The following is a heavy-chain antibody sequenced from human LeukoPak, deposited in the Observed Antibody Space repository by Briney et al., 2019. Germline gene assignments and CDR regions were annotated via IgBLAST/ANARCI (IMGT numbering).Heavy chain of an antibody. CDR3: ARKGSTGWHPHYTY. CDR1: GFVFSNYV. J-gene: IGHJ4*02. Sequence: GGSLRLSCEASGFVFSNYVMTWLRQVPGEGLEWVSSISETGGSTYYADSVKGRFTISRDNSKDTLYLQMNSLTDDDTAVYYCARKGSTGWHPHYTYWGQGTLVTVSS. D-gene: IGHD6-19*01. V-gene: IGHV3-23*01. CDR2: ISETGGST.